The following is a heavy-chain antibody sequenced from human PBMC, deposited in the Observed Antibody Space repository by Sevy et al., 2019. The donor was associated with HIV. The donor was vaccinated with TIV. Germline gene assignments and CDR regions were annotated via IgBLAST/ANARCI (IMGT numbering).Heavy chain of an antibody. D-gene: IGHD2-2*01. CDR3: ARGAHVRYCSSTSCYYYYGMDV. J-gene: IGHJ6*02. CDR2: INAGNGNT. CDR1: GCTFTSYA. Sequence: ASVEVSCKASGCTFTSYAMHWVRQAPGQRLEWMGWINAGNGNTKYSQKFQGRVTITRDTSASTAYIELSSLRSEDTAVYYCARGAHVRYCSSTSCYYYYGMDVWGHGTTVTVSS. V-gene: IGHV1-3*01.